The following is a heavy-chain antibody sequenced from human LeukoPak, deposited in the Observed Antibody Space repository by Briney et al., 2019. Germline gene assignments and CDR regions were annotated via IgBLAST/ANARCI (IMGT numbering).Heavy chain of an antibody. V-gene: IGHV4-34*01. Sequence: SETLSLTCAVYGGSFSGHYWTYIRQPPGKGLEWIGESTHSGSTNYNPSLKSRLTISVDTSKNQLSLKLTSLTAADTAVYYCARGRTGAAALDFWGPGTLVTVSS. CDR3: ARGRTGAAALDF. CDR1: GGSFSGHY. J-gene: IGHJ4*02. D-gene: IGHD2-2*01. CDR2: STHSGST.